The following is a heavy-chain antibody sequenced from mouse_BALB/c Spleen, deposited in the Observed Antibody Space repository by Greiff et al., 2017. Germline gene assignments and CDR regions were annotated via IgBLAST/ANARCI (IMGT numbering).Heavy chain of an antibody. V-gene: IGHV1-14*01. CDR1: GYTFTSYV. CDR3: ARSAYYGYGDVFYFDY. CDR2: INPYNDGT. D-gene: IGHD2-14*01. J-gene: IGHJ2*01. Sequence: VQLQQSGPELVKPGASVKMSCKASGYTFTSYVMHWVKQKPGQGLEWIGYINPYNDGTKYNEKFKGKATLTSDKSSSTAYMELSSLTSEDSAVYYCARSAYYGYGDVFYFDYWGQGTTLTVSS.